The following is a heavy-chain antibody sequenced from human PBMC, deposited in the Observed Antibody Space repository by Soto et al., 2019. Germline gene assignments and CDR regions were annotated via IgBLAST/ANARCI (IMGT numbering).Heavy chain of an antibody. CDR2: INPNGGST. CDR1: GYIFINYY. V-gene: IGHV1-46*01. D-gene: IGHD3-3*01. J-gene: IGHJ4*02. CDR3: AREVSFGVVIMWNYFDY. Sequence: ASVKVSCKASGYIFINYYIHWVRQAPGQGFEWIGIINPNGGSTNYAQKFRGRVTLARDTSTSTVYMDLSSLRSEDTAVYYCAREVSFGVVIMWNYFDYWGQGTLVTVSS.